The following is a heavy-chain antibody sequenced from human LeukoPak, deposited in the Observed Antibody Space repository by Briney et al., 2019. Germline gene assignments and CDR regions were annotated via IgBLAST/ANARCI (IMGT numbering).Heavy chain of an antibody. CDR2: ISYDGSNK. Sequence: GGSLRLSCAASGFTFSSYAMHWVRQAPGKGLEWVAVISYDGSNKYYADSVKGRFTISRDNSKNTLYLQMNSLRAEDTAVYYCAGTAMVLYYSDYWGQGTLVTVSS. CDR1: GFTFSSYA. CDR3: AGTAMVLYYSDY. D-gene: IGHD5-18*01. V-gene: IGHV3-30-3*01. J-gene: IGHJ4*02.